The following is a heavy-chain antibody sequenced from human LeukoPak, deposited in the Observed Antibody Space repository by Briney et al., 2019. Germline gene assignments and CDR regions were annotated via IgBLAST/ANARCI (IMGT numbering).Heavy chain of an antibody. V-gene: IGHV3-23*01. Sequence: GGSLRLSCAASGFTFSDYAMSWVRQAPGKGLEWVSAISGSGGSTYYADSVKGRFTISRDNSKNTLYLQMNSLRAEDTAVYYCAKGSCSSTSCYPLGYWGQGTLVTVSS. CDR1: GFTFSDYA. J-gene: IGHJ4*02. CDR3: AKGSCSSTSCYPLGY. D-gene: IGHD2-2*01. CDR2: ISGSGGST.